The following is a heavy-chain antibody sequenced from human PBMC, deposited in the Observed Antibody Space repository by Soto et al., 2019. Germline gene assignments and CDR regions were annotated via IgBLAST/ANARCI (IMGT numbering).Heavy chain of an antibody. J-gene: IGHJ4*02. D-gene: IGHD3-9*01. CDR2: ISAYNGNT. CDR1: GYTFTSYG. CDR3: ARDRSSDWSFDH. V-gene: IGHV1-18*01. Sequence: GASVKVSCKASGYTFTSYGISWVRQAPGQGLEWMGWISAYNGNTNYSQKFQDRVTMTRDTSASTAYMELSSLRSEDTAVYYCARDRSSDWSFDHWGQGTLVTVSS.